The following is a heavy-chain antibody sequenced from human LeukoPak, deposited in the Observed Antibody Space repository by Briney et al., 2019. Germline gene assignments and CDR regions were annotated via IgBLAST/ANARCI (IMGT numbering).Heavy chain of an antibody. D-gene: IGHD3-10*01. Sequence: PGGSLRLSCAASGFTFSGSAMHWVRQASGKGLEWVGRIRSKANSYATAYAASVKGWFTISRDDSKNTAYLQMNSLKTEDTAVYYCAMVRGSYYSYWGQGTLVTVSS. CDR3: AMVRGSYYSY. CDR2: IRSKANSYAT. V-gene: IGHV3-73*01. CDR1: GFTFSGSA. J-gene: IGHJ4*02.